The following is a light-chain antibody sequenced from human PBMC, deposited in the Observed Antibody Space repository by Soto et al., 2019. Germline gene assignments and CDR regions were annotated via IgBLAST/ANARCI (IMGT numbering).Light chain of an antibody. V-gene: IGKV1-5*03. CDR1: QNVNRW. CDR2: TAF. Sequence: DIQMTQSPSTPSASVGDRVTITCRASQNVNRWLAWYQHKPGKAPKPLIYTAFNLEFGVPSRFSASGSGTEFTLTISSLQPDDFATYYCQQYDHYWTFGQGTKVEIK. J-gene: IGKJ1*01. CDR3: QQYDHYWT.